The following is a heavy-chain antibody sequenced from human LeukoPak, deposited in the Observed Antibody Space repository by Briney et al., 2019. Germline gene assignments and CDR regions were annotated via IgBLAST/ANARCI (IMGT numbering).Heavy chain of an antibody. CDR3: ARDRGLYDYVWGSYRPHYFDY. CDR2: IYYSGST. Sequence: SETLSFTCTVSGVSVSSGSYYWSWIRQPPGKGLEWIGYIYYSGSTNYNPSLKSRVTISVDTSKNQFSLKLSSVTAADTAVYYCARDRGLYDYVWGSYRPHYFDYWGQGTLVTVSS. J-gene: IGHJ4*02. CDR1: GVSVSSGSYY. D-gene: IGHD3-16*02. V-gene: IGHV4-61*01.